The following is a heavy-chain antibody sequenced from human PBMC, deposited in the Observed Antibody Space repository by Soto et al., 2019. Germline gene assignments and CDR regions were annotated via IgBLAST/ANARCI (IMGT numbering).Heavy chain of an antibody. CDR1: GFAFSTYG. J-gene: IGHJ4*02. D-gene: IGHD1-26*01. CDR3: ARAVGPYDY. V-gene: IGHV3-33*01. CDR2: IWYDGSNK. Sequence: QVQLVESGGGVVQPGRSLRLSCAASGFAFSTYGIHWVRQAPGKGLEWVAVIWYDGSNKYYADSVKGRFTISRDNSKNTLYLPMDSLRAEDTAVYYCARAVGPYDYWGQGTLVTVSS.